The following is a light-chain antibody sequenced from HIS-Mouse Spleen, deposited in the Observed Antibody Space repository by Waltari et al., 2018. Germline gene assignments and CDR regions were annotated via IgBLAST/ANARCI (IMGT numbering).Light chain of an antibody. CDR1: ALPKKY. J-gene: IGLJ2*01. Sequence: SYELTQPPSVSVSPGQTARITCSGDALPKKYHYWYQQKSGQAPVLVIYEDSKRPSGIPERFSGSSSGTMATLTISGAQVEDEADYYCYSTDSSGNHRVFGGGTKLTVL. CDR3: YSTDSSGNHRV. CDR2: EDS. V-gene: IGLV3-10*01.